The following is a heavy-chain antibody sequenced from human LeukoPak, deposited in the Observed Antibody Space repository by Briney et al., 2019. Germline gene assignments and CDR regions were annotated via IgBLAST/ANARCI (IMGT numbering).Heavy chain of an antibody. CDR2: INTDGSGT. V-gene: IGHV3-74*01. CDR1: GFTFSIYW. J-gene: IGHJ4*02. Sequence: PGGSLRLSCAVSGFTFSIYWMHWVRQAPGKGLVWVSRINTDGSGTNYADSVKGRFTISRDNAKNTPYLQMNSLRAEDTAIYYCAKDRGWEVDTGTVNYWGQGILVTVSS. D-gene: IGHD5-18*01. CDR3: AKDRGWEVDTGTVNY.